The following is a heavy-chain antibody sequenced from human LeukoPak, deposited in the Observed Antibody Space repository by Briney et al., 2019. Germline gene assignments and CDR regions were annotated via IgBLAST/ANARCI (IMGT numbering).Heavy chain of an antibody. CDR2: ISGDGGST. D-gene: IGHD6-19*01. CDR1: GLNFDDYA. J-gene: IGHJ4*02. Sequence: GGSLRLSCAAPGLNFDDYAIHWVRQAPGKGLEWVSLISGDGGSTFYADSVRGRFTISRDNSKNSLYLQMSSLISEDTAFYFCARESDSSGWYGYWGQGTLVTVSS. CDR3: ARESDSSGWYGY. V-gene: IGHV3-43*02.